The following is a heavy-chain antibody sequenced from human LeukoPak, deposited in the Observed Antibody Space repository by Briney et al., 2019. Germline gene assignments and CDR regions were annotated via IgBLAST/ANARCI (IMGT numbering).Heavy chain of an antibody. J-gene: IGHJ4*02. V-gene: IGHV4-34*01. D-gene: IGHD6-19*01. CDR3: ARGKGSGWTFDY. CDR2: INHSGST. Sequence: SETLSLTCAVYGGSFSGYYWTWIRQPPEKGLEWIGEINHSGSTNYNPSLKSRVTISVDTSKNQFSLKLSSVTAADTAVYYCARGKGSGWTFDYWGQGTLVTVSS. CDR1: GGSFSGYY.